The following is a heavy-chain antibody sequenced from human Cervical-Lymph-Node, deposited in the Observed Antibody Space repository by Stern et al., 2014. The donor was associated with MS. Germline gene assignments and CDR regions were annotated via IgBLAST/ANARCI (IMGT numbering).Heavy chain of an antibody. V-gene: IGHV4-59*01. CDR3: ASLSIAAATGFDY. CDR1: GGSISSYY. CDR2: IYYSGST. J-gene: IGHJ4*02. Sequence: QLQLQESGPGLVKPSETLSLTCTVSGGSISSYYWSWIRQPPGKGLEWIGYIYYSGSTNYNPSLKSRVTISVDTSKNQFSLKLSSVTAADTAVYYCASLSIAAATGFDYWGQGTLVTVSS. D-gene: IGHD6-13*01.